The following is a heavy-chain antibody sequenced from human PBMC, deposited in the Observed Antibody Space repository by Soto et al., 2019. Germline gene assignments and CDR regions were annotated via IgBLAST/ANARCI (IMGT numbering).Heavy chain of an antibody. V-gene: IGHV4-59*01. Sequence: SETLSLTCTVSGCSISSYYWSWIRQPPGKGLEWIGYIYYSGSTNYNPSLKSRVTISVDTSKNQFSLKLSSVTAADTAVYYCARVGGSGSYYNGGYYYYGMDVWGQGTTVTVSS. D-gene: IGHD3-10*01. CDR1: GCSISSYY. J-gene: IGHJ6*02. CDR2: IYYSGST. CDR3: ARVGGSGSYYNGGYYYYGMDV.